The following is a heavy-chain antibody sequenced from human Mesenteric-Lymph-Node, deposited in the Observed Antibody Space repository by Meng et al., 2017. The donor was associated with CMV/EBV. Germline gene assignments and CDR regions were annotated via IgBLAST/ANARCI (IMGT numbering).Heavy chain of an antibody. CDR1: EFSFDDYG. D-gene: IGHD6-13*01. CDR2: IDRNGGTT. J-gene: IGHJ4*02. CDR3: ARDPVAAAGTSRFDY. Sequence: GESLKISCGASEFSFDDYGMNWVRQVPGKALEWVAGIDRNGGTTGYADSVKGRFTISRDNAKKALYLQMNSLRAEDTAVYYCARDPVAAAGTSRFDYWGQGTLVTVSS. V-gene: IGHV3-20*04.